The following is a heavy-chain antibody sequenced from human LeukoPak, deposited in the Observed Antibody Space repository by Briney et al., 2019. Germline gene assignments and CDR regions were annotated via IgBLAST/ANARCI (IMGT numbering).Heavy chain of an antibody. CDR2: INHSGST. V-gene: IGHV4-34*01. D-gene: IGHD5-24*01. CDR3: ARPRDGYNSWFDP. CDR1: GGSFSGYY. J-gene: IGHJ5*02. Sequence: SETLSLTCAVCGGSFSGYYWSWIRQPPGKGLEWIGEINHSGSTNYNPSLKSRVTISVDTSKNQFSLKLSSVTAADTAMYYCARPRDGYNSWFDPWGQGTLVTVSS.